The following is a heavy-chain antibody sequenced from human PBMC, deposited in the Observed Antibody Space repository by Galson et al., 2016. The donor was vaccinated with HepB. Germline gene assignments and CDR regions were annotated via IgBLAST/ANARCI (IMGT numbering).Heavy chain of an antibody. CDR3: AKRPYSYGWHYGMDV. V-gene: IGHV3-23*01. CDR1: GFSFSSYA. D-gene: IGHD5-18*01. J-gene: IGHJ6*02. Sequence: SLRPSCAASGFSFSSYAMSWVRQAPGKGLEWVSGITSGGTTYYADSVKGRFTISRDNSKNILYLQMKSLRDEDTAVYYCAKRPYSYGWHYGMDVWGQGTTVTVSS. CDR2: ITSGGTT.